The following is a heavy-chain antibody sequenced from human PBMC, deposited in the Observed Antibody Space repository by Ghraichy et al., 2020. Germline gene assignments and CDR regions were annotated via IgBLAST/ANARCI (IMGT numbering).Heavy chain of an antibody. CDR1: GGSISSYY. CDR2: IYYSGST. Sequence: SETLSLTCTVSGGSISSYYWSWIRQPPGKGLEWIGYIYYSGSTNYNPSLKSRVTISVDTSKNQFSLKLSSVTAADTAVYYCARVGIDYYDSSGYSTEQFDYWGQGTLVTVSS. J-gene: IGHJ4*02. CDR3: ARVGIDYYDSSGYSTEQFDY. D-gene: IGHD3-22*01. V-gene: IGHV4-59*01.